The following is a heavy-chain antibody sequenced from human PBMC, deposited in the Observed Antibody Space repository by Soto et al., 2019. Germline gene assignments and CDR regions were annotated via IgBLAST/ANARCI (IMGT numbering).Heavy chain of an antibody. V-gene: IGHV2-5*01. J-gene: IGHJ1*01. CDR1: GFSLSTRGVG. D-gene: IGHD3-22*01. CDR3: AHLALYDRGGYYVDYFPD. CDR2: IHWSDDG. Sequence: QITLKESGPTLVKPTQPLTLTCTFSGFSLSTRGVGVGWIRQPPGKALEWLAVIHWSDDGRYNPSLRNRLSMTRDTSKKQLAMRMTNMNPVDTATYYCAHLALYDRGGYYVDYFPDWGHGTLVTVSS.